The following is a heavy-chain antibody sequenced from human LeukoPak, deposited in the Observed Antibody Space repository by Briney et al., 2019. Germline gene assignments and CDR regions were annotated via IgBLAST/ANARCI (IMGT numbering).Heavy chain of an antibody. CDR3: ARGGYGANDDAFDI. D-gene: IGHD4-23*01. V-gene: IGHV3-48*02. J-gene: IGHJ3*02. CDR2: ISSSTNTI. Sequence: GGSLRHSCAASGFTFSSYSMNWVRRAPGKGLEWVSYISSSTNTIYYADSVKGRFTISRDNAKNSLFLQMNSLRDEDTAVYYCARGGYGANDDAFDIWGQGTMVTVSS. CDR1: GFTFSSYS.